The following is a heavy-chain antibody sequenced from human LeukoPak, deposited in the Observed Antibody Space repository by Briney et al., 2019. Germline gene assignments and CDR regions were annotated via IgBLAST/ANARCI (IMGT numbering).Heavy chain of an antibody. Sequence: SETLPLTCAVYGGSFSGYYWSWIRQPPGKGLEWIGEINHSGSTNYNPSLKSRVTISVDTSRNQFSLKLSSVTAADTAVYYCARGTGYSSSWYGYWGQGTLVTVSS. CDR2: INHSGST. D-gene: IGHD6-13*01. CDR1: GGSFSGYY. V-gene: IGHV4-34*01. CDR3: ARGTGYSSSWYGY. J-gene: IGHJ4*02.